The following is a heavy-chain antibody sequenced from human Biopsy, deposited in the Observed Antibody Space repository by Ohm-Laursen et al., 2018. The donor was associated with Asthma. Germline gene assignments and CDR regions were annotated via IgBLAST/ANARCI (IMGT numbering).Heavy chain of an antibody. Sequence: ASVSVFCKTSGYTFNSAGITWVRQAPGQGLEWMGWISVYNGNTKVAQKLQDRVTMITDTSTSTAYMEFRSPRSDDTAVYFCARAVDYSHYYGIDVWGQETTVTVS. D-gene: IGHD3-10*01. J-gene: IGHJ6*02. V-gene: IGHV1-18*01. CDR3: ARAVDYSHYYGIDV. CDR2: ISVYNGNT. CDR1: GYTFNSAG.